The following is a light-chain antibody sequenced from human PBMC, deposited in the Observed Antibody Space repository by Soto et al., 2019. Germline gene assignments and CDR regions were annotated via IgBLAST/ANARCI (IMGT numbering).Light chain of an antibody. CDR3: QQYGYSPRT. Sequence: PGESATLSCRASQSVSSSHLAWYQHNPGQAPRLLIYAASSRATGSPDRFSGGGSGTDFTLTISRLEPEDFAVYYCQQYGYSPRTFGQGTRVEIK. CDR2: AAS. CDR1: QSVSSSH. J-gene: IGKJ5*01. V-gene: IGKV3-20*01.